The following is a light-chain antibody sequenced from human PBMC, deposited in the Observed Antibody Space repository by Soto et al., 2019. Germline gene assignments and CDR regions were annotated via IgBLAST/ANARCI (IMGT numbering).Light chain of an antibody. Sequence: EIVMTQSPVALAVSPGERATRSCRASQSIGSNLAWYQQKPGQTPRLLIYGTSIRATGIPARVSGSGSGTEFTLTINSLQPEDFATYYCQQAYSFPITFGQGTQLEIK. CDR3: QQAYSFPIT. V-gene: IGKV3-15*01. CDR1: QSIGSN. J-gene: IGKJ5*01. CDR2: GTS.